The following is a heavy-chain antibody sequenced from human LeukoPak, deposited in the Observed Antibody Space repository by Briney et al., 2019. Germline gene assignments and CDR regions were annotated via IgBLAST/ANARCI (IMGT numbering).Heavy chain of an antibody. J-gene: IGHJ4*02. CDR2: ISGGGDTT. CDR3: AKMDYDDY. Sequence: GGSLRLSCAGSGFTFSTYAITWVRQAPGKGLEWVSGISGGGDTTYYADSVRGRFTISRDNSKSTLYLQMNSLRAEDTAVYFCAKMDYDDYWGQGTLVTVSS. CDR1: GFTFSTYA. V-gene: IGHV3-23*01.